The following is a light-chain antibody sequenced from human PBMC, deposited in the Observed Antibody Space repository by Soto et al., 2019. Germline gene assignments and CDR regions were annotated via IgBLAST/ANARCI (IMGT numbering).Light chain of an antibody. J-gene: IGKJ1*01. CDR2: GAS. V-gene: IGKV1-6*01. CDR1: QGIRND. CDR3: LQDYNYLTWT. Sequence: AIQMTQSPSSLSASVGDRVTISCRASQGIRNDLGWYQQKPGKAPKLLIYGASTLQSGVTSRFSGSGSGTDFTITISSLQPEDSATYDCLQDYNYLTWTFGQGTKVEIK.